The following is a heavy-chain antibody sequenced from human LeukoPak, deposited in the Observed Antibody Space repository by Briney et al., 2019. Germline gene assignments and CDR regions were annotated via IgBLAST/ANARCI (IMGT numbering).Heavy chain of an antibody. Sequence: GGSLTLSCTASGYPFSSYAMSWPRQATGKPPEYVSSITDSGAGTYYADSVKGRFTISRDNSKNTLYLQMNSVGAEDTAVYYCARIASSTWKNFDYWGQGTLVTVSS. J-gene: IGHJ4*02. CDR3: ARIASSTWKNFDY. CDR2: ITDSGAGT. D-gene: IGHD6-13*01. V-gene: IGHV3-23*01. CDR1: GYPFSSYA.